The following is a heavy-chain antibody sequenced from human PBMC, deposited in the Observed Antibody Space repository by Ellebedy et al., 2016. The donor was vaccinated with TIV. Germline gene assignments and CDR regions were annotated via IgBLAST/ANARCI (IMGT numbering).Heavy chain of an antibody. V-gene: IGHV3-23*01. CDR3: AKTLWFGESNDAFDI. J-gene: IGHJ3*02. CDR2: ISGSGGST. Sequence: GESLKISXAASGFTFSSYSMNWVRQAPGKGLEWVSAISGSGGSTYYADSVKGRFTISRDNSKNTLYLQMNSLRAEDTAVYYCAKTLWFGESNDAFDIWGQGTMVTVSS. CDR1: GFTFSSYS. D-gene: IGHD3-10*01.